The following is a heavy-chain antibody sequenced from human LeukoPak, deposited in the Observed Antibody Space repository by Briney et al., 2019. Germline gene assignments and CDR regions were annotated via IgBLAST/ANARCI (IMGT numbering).Heavy chain of an antibody. CDR3: ARSAVRGVACDY. J-gene: IGHJ4*02. CDR2: ISTSSRST. CDR1: GFTFSSYA. Sequence: GGSLRLSCAASGFTFSSYAMSWVRQAPGKGLEWLSYISTSSRSTYYADSVKGRFTISRDNAKNTLFLDMHNLRPGDSAVYYCARSAVRGVACDYWGQGTLLTVSS. V-gene: IGHV3-48*01. D-gene: IGHD3-10*01.